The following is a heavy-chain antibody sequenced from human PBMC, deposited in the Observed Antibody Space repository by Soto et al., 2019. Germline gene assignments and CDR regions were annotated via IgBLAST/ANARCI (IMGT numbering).Heavy chain of an antibody. CDR2: IKSKTDGETT. CDR3: TTGRRVVPLYYFDY. CDR1: GFTFSNAW. D-gene: IGHD3-10*01. J-gene: IGHJ4*02. V-gene: IGHV3-15*01. Sequence: EVQLVESGGGLVKPGGSLRLSCAASGFTFSNAWMSWVRQAPGKGLEWVGRIKSKTDGETTDYAAPVKGRFTISRDDSKNTLYLQMNSLKTEDTAVYYCTTGRRVVPLYYFDYWGQGTLVTVSS.